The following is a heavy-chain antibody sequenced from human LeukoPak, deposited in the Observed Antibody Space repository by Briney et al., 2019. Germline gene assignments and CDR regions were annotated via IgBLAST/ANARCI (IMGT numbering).Heavy chain of an antibody. CDR1: GFTFSSAR. D-gene: IGHD3-10*01. Sequence: GGSLRLSCAASGFTFSSARMSWVRQAPGKGLEWVGRIKSKADGGTADYPAPVKGRFTISRDDSKDTVYLQMNSLKTEDTAVYYCTTHYYGPYYWGQGTLVTVSS. CDR3: TTHYYGPYY. CDR2: IKSKADGGTA. J-gene: IGHJ4*02. V-gene: IGHV3-15*01.